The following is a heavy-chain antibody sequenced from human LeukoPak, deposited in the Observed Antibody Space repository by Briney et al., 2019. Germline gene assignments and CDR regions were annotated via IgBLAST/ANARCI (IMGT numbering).Heavy chain of an antibody. CDR2: ISASGAGT. V-gene: IGHV3-23*01. CDR3: AREGVRGSGSYYNVKDY. J-gene: IGHJ4*02. D-gene: IGHD3-10*01. Sequence: GESLRLSRSVSGFTFSSYAASWVRQAPGQGLDWVSSISASGAGTYYADSVKGRFTISRDNSKNTLYLQMNSLRAEDTAVYYCAREGVRGSGSYYNVKDYWGQGSLVTVSS. CDR1: GFTFSSYA.